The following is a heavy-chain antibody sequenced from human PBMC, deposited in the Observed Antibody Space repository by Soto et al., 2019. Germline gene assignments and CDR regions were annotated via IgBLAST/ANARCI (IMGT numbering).Heavy chain of an antibody. CDR2: ISGYNANT. CDR1: GYTFTNYG. CDR3: ARGGSSWSAEYYQH. J-gene: IGHJ1*01. D-gene: IGHD6-13*01. V-gene: IGHV1-18*03. Sequence: QVQLVQSGAEVKKPGASVKVSCKASGYTFTNYGISWVRQAPGQGPEWMGWISGYNANTKYAQKFQGRVTLSTDTSTSTAYMELRPLTSDDMAVYYCARGGSSWSAEYYQHWGQGTLVIVSS.